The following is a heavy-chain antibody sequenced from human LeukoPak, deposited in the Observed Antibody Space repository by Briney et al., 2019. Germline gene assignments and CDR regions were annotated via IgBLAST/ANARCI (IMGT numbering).Heavy chain of an antibody. CDR2: INPNSGGT. J-gene: IGHJ5*02. D-gene: IGHD6-13*01. CDR3: ARGPPTGYSSSWFDP. CDR1: GYTFTGYY. Sequence: ASVKVSCKASGYTFTGYYMHWVRQAPGQGLEWMGWINPNSGGTNYAQKFQGWVTMTRDTSISTAYMELSRLRSDDTAVYYCARGPPTGYSSSWFDPWGQGTLVTVSS. V-gene: IGHV1-2*04.